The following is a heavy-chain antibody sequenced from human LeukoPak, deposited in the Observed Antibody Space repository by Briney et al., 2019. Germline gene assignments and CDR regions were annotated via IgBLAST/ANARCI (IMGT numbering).Heavy chain of an antibody. Sequence: GASVKVSCKASGYTFTSYGISWVRQAPGQGLEWMGWISAYNGNTNYAQKFQGRVTMTEDTSTDTAYMELSSLRSEDTAVYYCATPTYYYDSSGYYWGQGTLVTVSS. CDR1: GYTFTSYG. D-gene: IGHD3-22*01. V-gene: IGHV1-18*01. J-gene: IGHJ4*02. CDR2: ISAYNGNT. CDR3: ATPTYYYDSSGYY.